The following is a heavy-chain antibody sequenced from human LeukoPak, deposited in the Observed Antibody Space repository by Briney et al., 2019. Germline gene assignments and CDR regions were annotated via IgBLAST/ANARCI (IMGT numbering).Heavy chain of an antibody. V-gene: IGHV1-2*04. Sequence: ASVKVSCKASGYTVTGYYMHCVRQSPGQGLEWTGWINPNSGGTNYAQKFQGWVTMTRDTSISTAYMELSRLRSDDTAVYYCARGLNYYGSGSYRDWFDPWGQGTLVTVSS. J-gene: IGHJ5*02. CDR2: INPNSGGT. CDR3: ARGLNYYGSGSYRDWFDP. CDR1: GYTVTGYY. D-gene: IGHD3-10*01.